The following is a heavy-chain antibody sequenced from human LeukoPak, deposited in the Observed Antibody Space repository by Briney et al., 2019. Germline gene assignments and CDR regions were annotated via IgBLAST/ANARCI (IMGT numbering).Heavy chain of an antibody. CDR2: IYTSGST. CDR3: ARVGYYDSSGYRGYYYYYNMDV. Sequence: SQTLSLTCTVSGGSISSGSYYWSWIRQPAGKGLEWIGRIYTSGSTNYNPSLKSRVTISVDTSKHQFSLKLSSVTAADTAVYYCARVGYYDSSGYRGYYYYYNMDVWGKGTTVTVSS. CDR1: GGSISSGSYY. J-gene: IGHJ6*03. D-gene: IGHD3-22*01. V-gene: IGHV4-61*02.